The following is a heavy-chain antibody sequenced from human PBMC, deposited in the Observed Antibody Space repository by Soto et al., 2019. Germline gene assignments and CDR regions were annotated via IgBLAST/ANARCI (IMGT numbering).Heavy chain of an antibody. CDR3: AHGSCSSADCYPNPYLDY. Sequence: QITLKESGPTLVKPTQTLTLPCNFSGFSLSTTAEGVGWIRQPPGKALEWLALIYWDDDERYSPSLKSRLTITKDTSKNQVVLTMTNVYPVDTATYYCAHGSCSSADCYPNPYLDYWGQGILVTVSS. CDR1: GFSLSTTAEG. CDR2: IYWDDDE. D-gene: IGHD2-2*01. J-gene: IGHJ4*02. V-gene: IGHV2-5*02.